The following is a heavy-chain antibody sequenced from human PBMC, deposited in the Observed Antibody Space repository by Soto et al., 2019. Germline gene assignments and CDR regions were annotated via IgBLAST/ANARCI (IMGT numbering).Heavy chain of an antibody. Sequence: EVQLLKSGGGLVQPGGSLRLSCAGSGFTFSNYAMSWVRQAPGKGLEWVSAISGSGDSTYYANSVKGRFTISRDNSKNTLYLQMTSLRAEDTAVYYCEKATPQEWLLVFHYWGQGTLVTVSS. CDR3: EKATPQEWLLVFHY. CDR1: GFTFSNYA. V-gene: IGHV3-23*01. D-gene: IGHD3-3*01. J-gene: IGHJ4*02. CDR2: ISGSGDST.